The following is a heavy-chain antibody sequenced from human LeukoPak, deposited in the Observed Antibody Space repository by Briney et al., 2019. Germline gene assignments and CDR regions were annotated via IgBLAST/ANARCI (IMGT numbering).Heavy chain of an antibody. Sequence: PLETLSLTCAVSGGSISSSNWWSWVRQPPGKGLEWIGEIYHSGSTNYNPSLKSRVTISVDKSKNQFSLKLSSVTAADTAVYYCARRAYYYDSSGYWDFDYWGQGTLVTVSS. CDR3: ARRAYYYDSSGYWDFDY. V-gene: IGHV4-4*02. D-gene: IGHD3-22*01. CDR1: GGSISSSNW. J-gene: IGHJ4*02. CDR2: IYHSGST.